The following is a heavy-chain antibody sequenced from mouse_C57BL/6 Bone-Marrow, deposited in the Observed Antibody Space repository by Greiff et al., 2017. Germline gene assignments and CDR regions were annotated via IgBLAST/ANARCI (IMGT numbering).Heavy chain of an antibody. Sequence: EVKLVESGGGLVQPGASMKLSCVASGFTFSNYWMNWVRQCPEKGLEWVAQIRLKSDNYATHYEESVKGKFTISRDDYKSSVYLQMNNLRAEDTGCYYCAGDCGSSYRYFDYWGQGTTLTHSS. J-gene: IGHJ2*01. CDR1: GFTFSNYW. CDR2: IRLKSDNYAT. V-gene: IGHV6-3*01. CDR3: AGDCGSSYRYFDY. D-gene: IGHD1-1*01.